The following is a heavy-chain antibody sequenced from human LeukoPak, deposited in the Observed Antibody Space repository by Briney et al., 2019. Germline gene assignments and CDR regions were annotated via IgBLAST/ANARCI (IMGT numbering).Heavy chain of an antibody. D-gene: IGHD4-23*01. J-gene: IGHJ4*02. Sequence: GGSLRLSCAASGFTFSSYEMNWVRQAPGKGLEWVSHISSGGSTIYYADSVKGRFTISRDNAKNSLFLQMNSLRVEDTAVYYCATLYGGNSPQDYWGQGTLVTVSS. CDR1: GFTFSSYE. CDR2: ISSGGSTI. CDR3: ATLYGGNSPQDY. V-gene: IGHV3-48*03.